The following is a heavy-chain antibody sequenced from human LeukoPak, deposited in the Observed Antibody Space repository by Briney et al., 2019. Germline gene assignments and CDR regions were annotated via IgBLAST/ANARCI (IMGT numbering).Heavy chain of an antibody. J-gene: IGHJ4*02. Sequence: GGSLRLSCAASGFTFSSYWMSWVRQAPGKGLEWVSAITTGGGSTYYADSVKGRFTISRDNSKNTLCLQMNSLRAEDTAVYYCAKVRSGSWYYFDYWGQGTLVTVSS. D-gene: IGHD6-13*01. CDR1: GFTFSSYW. CDR3: AKVRSGSWYYFDY. V-gene: IGHV3-23*01. CDR2: ITTGGGST.